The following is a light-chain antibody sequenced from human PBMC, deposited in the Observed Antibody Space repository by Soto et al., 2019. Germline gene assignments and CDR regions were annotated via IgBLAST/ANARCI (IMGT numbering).Light chain of an antibody. J-gene: IGLJ2*01. CDR2: EVS. CDR1: SSDVGGYDY. CDR3: SSYVNYNTFVI. V-gene: IGLV2-14*01. Sequence: QSVLTQPASVSGSPGQSITISCTGTSSDVGGYDYVSWYQQHPGKAPKLMIYEVSNRPSGVSNRLSGSMSGNTASLTISGLQAEDEADYYCSSYVNYNTFVIFGGGTKVTVL.